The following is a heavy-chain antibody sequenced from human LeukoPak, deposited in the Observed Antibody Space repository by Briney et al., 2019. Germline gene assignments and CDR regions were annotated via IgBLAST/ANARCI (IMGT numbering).Heavy chain of an antibody. CDR3: ARRDSPFDL. CDR2: FYYSDNT. V-gene: IGHV4-39*07. CDR1: GGSISSSTYY. Sequence: PSETLSLTCTVSGGSISSSTYYWAWIRQPPGKGLEWIGSFYYSDNTYYNPSLKSRVTISVDTSKKQFSLKVRSVTAADTAVYYCARRDSPFDLWGRGTLVTVS. D-gene: IGHD3-22*01. J-gene: IGHJ2*01.